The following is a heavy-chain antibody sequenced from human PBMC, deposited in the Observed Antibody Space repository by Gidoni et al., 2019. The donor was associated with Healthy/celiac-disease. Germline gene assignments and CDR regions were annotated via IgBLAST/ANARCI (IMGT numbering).Heavy chain of an antibody. CDR2: IRSKAYGGTT. CDR3: TRDLSPVTMVRGFLYFDY. J-gene: IGHJ4*02. V-gene: IGHV3-49*05. CDR1: GFTFGEYA. Sequence: EVQLVESGGGLVKPGRSLRLSCTGSGFTFGEYATSWFRQAPGKGLEWVGFIRSKAYGGTTEYAASVKGRFTISIDDSKSIAYLQMNSLKTEDTAVYYCTRDLSPVTMVRGFLYFDYWGQGTLVTVSS. D-gene: IGHD3-10*01.